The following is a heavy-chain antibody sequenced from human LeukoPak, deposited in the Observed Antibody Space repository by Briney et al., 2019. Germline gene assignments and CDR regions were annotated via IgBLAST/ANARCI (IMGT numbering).Heavy chain of an antibody. CDR3: ARGFCRGAICYPVADI. CDR1: GFTFSSYA. D-gene: IGHD2-15*01. V-gene: IGHV3-23*01. Sequence: GGSLRLSCAASGFTFSSYAMSWVRQAPGKGLEWVSAISGSGGSTYYADSVKGRFTISRDNAKNSLYLQMNSLRHEDTAVYYCARGFCRGAICYPVADIWGQGTQVTVSS. CDR2: ISGSGGST. J-gene: IGHJ4*02.